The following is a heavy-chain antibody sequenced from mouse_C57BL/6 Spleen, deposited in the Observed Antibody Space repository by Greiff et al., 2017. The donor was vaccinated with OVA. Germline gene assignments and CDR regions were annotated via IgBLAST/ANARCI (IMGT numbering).Heavy chain of an antibody. CDR3: APIYDDPAWFAY. Sequence: QVQLQQPGAELVKPGASVKLSCKASGYTFTSYWMHWVKQRPGQGLEWIGMIHPNSGSTNYNEKFKSKATLTVDKSSSTAYMQLSSLTSEDSAVYYCAPIYDDPAWFAYWGQGTLVTVSA. D-gene: IGHD2-4*01. CDR1: GYTFTSYW. CDR2: IHPNSGST. V-gene: IGHV1-64*01. J-gene: IGHJ3*01.